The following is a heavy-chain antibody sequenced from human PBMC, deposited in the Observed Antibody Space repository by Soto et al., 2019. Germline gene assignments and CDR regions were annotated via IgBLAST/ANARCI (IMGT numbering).Heavy chain of an antibody. D-gene: IGHD3-22*01. CDR3: AKSYYYDSSGSYSPRGYYYYFGMDV. Sequence: PGGSLRLSCAASGFTFTGYGMHWVRQAPGKGLEWVAVSSPDGTDKYYPDSVKGRFTISRDNSKNTLYLQMNSLRAEDTAVYYCAKSYYYDSSGSYSPRGYYYYFGMDVWGQGTTVTASS. V-gene: IGHV3-30*18. J-gene: IGHJ6*02. CDR1: GFTFTGYG. CDR2: SSPDGTDK.